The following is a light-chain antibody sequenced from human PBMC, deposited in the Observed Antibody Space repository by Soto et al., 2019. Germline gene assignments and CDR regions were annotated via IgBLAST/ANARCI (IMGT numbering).Light chain of an antibody. CDR2: DNN. CDR3: ATWYGSLPGEV. V-gene: IGLV1-51*01. CDR1: SSNIGNNY. J-gene: IGLJ2*01. Sequence: QSVLTQSPSVSAAPGQQVTISCSGSSSNIGNNYVSWYQQLPGTAPKLLIYDNNKRPSGIPDRFSGSKSGTSGTLDITGLQTGDEADYYCATWYGSLPGEVFGGGTKVTVL.